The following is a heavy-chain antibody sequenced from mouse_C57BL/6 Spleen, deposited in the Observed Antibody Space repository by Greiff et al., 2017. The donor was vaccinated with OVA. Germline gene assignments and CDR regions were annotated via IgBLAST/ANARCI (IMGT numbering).Heavy chain of an antibody. CDR1: GYTFTDYY. CDR2: IYPGSGNT. J-gene: IGHJ3*01. Sequence: QVQLQQSGAELVRPGASVKLSCTASGYTFTDYYINWVQQRPGQGLEWIARIYPGSGNTYYNEKFKGKATLTAEKSSSTAYMQLSSLTSEDSAVYFCARGDAYWGQGTLVTVSA. V-gene: IGHV1-76*01. CDR3: ARGDAY.